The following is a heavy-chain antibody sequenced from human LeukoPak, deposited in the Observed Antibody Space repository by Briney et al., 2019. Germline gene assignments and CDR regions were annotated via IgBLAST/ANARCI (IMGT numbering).Heavy chain of an antibody. D-gene: IGHD2-15*01. V-gene: IGHV1-18*01. Sequence: ASVKVSCKASGYTFTSYGISWVRQAPGQGLEWMGWISAYNGNTNYAQKLQGRVTMTTDTSTSTAYMELRSLRSDDTAVYYCARSIPANYYYYGMVVWGQGTTVTVSS. CDR2: ISAYNGNT. CDR3: ARSIPANYYYYGMVV. J-gene: IGHJ6*02. CDR1: GYTFTSYG.